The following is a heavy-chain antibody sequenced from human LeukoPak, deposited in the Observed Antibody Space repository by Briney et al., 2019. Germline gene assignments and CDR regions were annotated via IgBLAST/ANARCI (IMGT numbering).Heavy chain of an antibody. CDR3: ARGRGSGSYYYYYYYMDV. CDR2: IYTSGST. Sequence: PETLSLTCTVPGGSISSYYWSSIRQPARKRLGCGCRIYTSGSTTYNPSLKSRVTMSVDTSKNQFSLRLSSVPAADAAVYYCARGRGSGSYYYYYYYMDVWGKGTTVTVSS. V-gene: IGHV4-4*07. CDR1: GGSISSYY. D-gene: IGHD3-10*01. J-gene: IGHJ6*03.